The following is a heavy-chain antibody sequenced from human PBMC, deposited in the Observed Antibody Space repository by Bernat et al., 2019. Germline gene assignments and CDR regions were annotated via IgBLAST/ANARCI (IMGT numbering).Heavy chain of an antibody. CDR2: ISGSGGST. CDR1: GFTFSSYA. D-gene: IGHD3-22*01. V-gene: IGHV3-23*01. J-gene: IGHJ6*02. CDR3: AKRYYYDSSGYSGMDV. Sequence: EVQLLESGGGLVQPGGSLRLSCAASGFTFSSYAMSWVRQAPGKGLEWVSAISGSGGSTYYADSVKGRFTISRDNSKNTQYLQMNSLRAEDTAVYYCAKRYYYDSSGYSGMDVWGQGTTVTVSS.